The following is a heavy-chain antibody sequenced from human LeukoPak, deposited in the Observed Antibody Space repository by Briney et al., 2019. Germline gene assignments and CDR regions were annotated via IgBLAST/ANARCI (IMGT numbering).Heavy chain of an antibody. Sequence: SETLSLTCAVSGASISSSNYYWGWVRQSPGKGLEWIGNIYSSGNTYYNASLKSRVTMYIDTSKNQFSLKLSSVTAADTAMYYCAKSNGCGLIDYWGQGTLVTVSS. CDR1: GASISSSNYY. J-gene: IGHJ4*02. V-gene: IGHV4-39*01. D-gene: IGHD2-8*01. CDR3: AKSNGCGLIDY. CDR2: IYSSGNT.